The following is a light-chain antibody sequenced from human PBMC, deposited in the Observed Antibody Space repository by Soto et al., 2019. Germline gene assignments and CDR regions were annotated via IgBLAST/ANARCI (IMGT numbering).Light chain of an antibody. V-gene: IGKV3-20*01. J-gene: IGKJ1*01. CDR2: GAS. Sequence: EIVLTQSPGTLSLSPGERATLSCRASQSVSSSYLAWYQQKPGQAPRLLIYGASSRATGLPGRFSGSGSGTDFTLAISRLEPEDFAVYYCQQYGRSRTFGQGTKVEIK. CDR3: QQYGRSRT. CDR1: QSVSSSY.